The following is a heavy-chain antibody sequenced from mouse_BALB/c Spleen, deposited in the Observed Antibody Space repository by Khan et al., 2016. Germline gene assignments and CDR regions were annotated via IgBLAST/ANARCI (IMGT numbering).Heavy chain of an antibody. D-gene: IGHD4-1*02. Sequence: QIQLVQSGPELKKPGETVKISCKASGYPFTDHSMHWVKQVPGKGLKWMGWINTVTGEPTYADDFKGRFAFSLETSASTAYFQINNLKNEDSATYLCAQLGHWFAYWGQGTLVTVSA. CDR2: INTVTGEP. V-gene: IGHV9-2-1*01. J-gene: IGHJ3*01. CDR1: GYPFTDHS. CDR3: AQLGHWFAY.